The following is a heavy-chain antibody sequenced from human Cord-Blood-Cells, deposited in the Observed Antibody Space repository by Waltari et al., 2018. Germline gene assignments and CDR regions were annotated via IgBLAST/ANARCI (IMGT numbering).Heavy chain of an antibody. CDR1: GGSFSGYY. CDR3: ARVRGYSYGDLDY. Sequence: QVQLQQWGAGLLKPSETLSLTCAVYGGSFSGYYWSWIRQPPGKGLEWIGEINHSGSTNYNPSLKSLVTISVDTSKNQFSLKLSSVTAADTAVYYCARVRGYSYGDLDYWGQGTLVTVSS. D-gene: IGHD5-18*01. V-gene: IGHV4-34*01. CDR2: INHSGST. J-gene: IGHJ4*02.